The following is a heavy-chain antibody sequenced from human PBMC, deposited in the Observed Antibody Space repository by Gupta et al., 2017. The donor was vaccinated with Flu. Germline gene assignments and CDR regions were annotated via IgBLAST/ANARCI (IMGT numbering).Heavy chain of an antibody. CDR2: INPATGAT. CDR3: ARKYYLDAGQDYGVDI. D-gene: IGHD1-26*01. V-gene: IGHV1-2*04. J-gene: IGHJ6*02. Sequence: QVQLVQSGAEVKKPGASVRVSCKASGYTFTDYYIHWVRQAPGQGLGWIGWINPATGATYSVQKFQDWVAMTRDTTLTTVFMDLARLKSDDTAIYYCARKYYLDAGQDYGVDIWGQGTSVTVSS. CDR1: GYTFTDYY.